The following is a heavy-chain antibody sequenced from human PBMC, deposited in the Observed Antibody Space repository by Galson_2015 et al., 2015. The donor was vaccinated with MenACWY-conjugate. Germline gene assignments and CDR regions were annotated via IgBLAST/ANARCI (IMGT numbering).Heavy chain of an antibody. CDR3: ARGHYGMDV. Sequence: SLRLSCAASGFTFSSHGMKWVRQAPGKGLEWVSYISPSATTRYYADSVRGRFTIPRDNTKNSMYLEMNSLRAEDTAVYYCARGHYGMDVRGQGTTVTASS. CDR1: GFTFSSHG. V-gene: IGHV3-48*04. CDR2: ISPSATTR. J-gene: IGHJ6*02.